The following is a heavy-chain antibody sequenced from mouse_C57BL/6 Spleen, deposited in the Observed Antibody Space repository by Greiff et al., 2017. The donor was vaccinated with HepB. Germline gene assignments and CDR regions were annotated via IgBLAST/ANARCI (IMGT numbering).Heavy chain of an antibody. CDR1: GFTFSSYA. CDR2: ISDGVSYT. J-gene: IGHJ4*01. D-gene: IGHD2-1*01. CDR3: ARAPYGKAMDY. V-gene: IGHV5-4*01. Sequence: EVQGVESGGGLVKPGGSLKLSCAASGFTFSSYAMSWVRQTPEKRLEWVATISDGVSYTYYPDNVKGRFTISRDNAKNNLYLQMSHLKSEDTAMYYCARAPYGKAMDYWGQGTSVTVSS.